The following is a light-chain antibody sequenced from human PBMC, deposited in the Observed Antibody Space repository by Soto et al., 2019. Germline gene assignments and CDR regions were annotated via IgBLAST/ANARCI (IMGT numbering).Light chain of an antibody. CDR2: EVS. J-gene: IGLJ1*01. V-gene: IGLV2-23*02. Sequence: QSALTQPASVSGSPGQSITISCTGTSGDVGGYNLVSWYQQHPGKAPKLIIHEVSERPSGVSSRFSASESGRTASLTISGLQAEDEADYYCCSYAGAGTFVFATGTKLTVL. CDR3: CSYAGAGTFV. CDR1: SGDVGGYNL.